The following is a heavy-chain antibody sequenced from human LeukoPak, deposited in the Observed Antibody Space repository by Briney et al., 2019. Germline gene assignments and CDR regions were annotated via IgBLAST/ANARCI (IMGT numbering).Heavy chain of an antibody. V-gene: IGHV1-8*01. Sequence: GASVKVSCKASGYTFTNYDINWVRQAPGQGLEWMGWMNPNSGNTGYAQKFQGRVTMTRNTSISTVYMELSSLISEDTALYYCARDIAGATKGGWFDTWGQGTPVTVSS. CDR2: MNPNSGNT. CDR1: GYTFTNYD. J-gene: IGHJ5*02. D-gene: IGHD1-26*01. CDR3: ARDIAGATKGGWFDT.